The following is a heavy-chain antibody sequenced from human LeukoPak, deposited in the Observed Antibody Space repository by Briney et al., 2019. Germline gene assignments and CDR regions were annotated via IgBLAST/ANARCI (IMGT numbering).Heavy chain of an antibody. V-gene: IGHV1-46*01. CDR3: ARAPYPRYSSSWFFDY. D-gene: IGHD6-13*01. CDR2: INPRGGVT. Sequence: ASVKVSCKASGYIFTSFYIHWVRQVPGQGPEWMGVINPRGGVTSYPQKFQGRVTATRDTSTSTVYVELGSLTSEDTAVYYCARAPYPRYSSSWFFDYWGQGTLVTVSS. CDR1: GYIFTSFY. J-gene: IGHJ4*02.